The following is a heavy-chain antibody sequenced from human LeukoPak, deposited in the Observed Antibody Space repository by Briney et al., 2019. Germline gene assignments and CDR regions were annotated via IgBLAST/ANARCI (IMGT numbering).Heavy chain of an antibody. Sequence: GGSLRLSCAASGFTFSSYSMNWVRQAPGKGLEWVSYISSSSSTIYYADSVKGRFTISRDNSKNTLYLQMNSLRAEDTAVYYCAKDKGYDSSGYYPYWDQGILVTVSS. CDR2: ISSSSSTI. CDR3: AKDKGYDSSGYYPY. CDR1: GFTFSSYS. D-gene: IGHD3-22*01. V-gene: IGHV3-48*01. J-gene: IGHJ4*02.